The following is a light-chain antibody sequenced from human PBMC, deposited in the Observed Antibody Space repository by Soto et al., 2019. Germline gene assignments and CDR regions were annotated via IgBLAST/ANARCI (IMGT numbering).Light chain of an antibody. CDR2: GAS. CDR3: QQYGSVPLT. V-gene: IGKV3-20*01. J-gene: IGKJ4*01. CDR1: QSVSTSY. Sequence: EIVLTQSPGTLSLSPGERATLSCRASQSVSTSYLAWYQQKPGQAPRLLIYGASSRATGIPDRFSGSGSGADFTLTISRLEPEEFAVYYCQQYGSVPLTFGGGTKVELK.